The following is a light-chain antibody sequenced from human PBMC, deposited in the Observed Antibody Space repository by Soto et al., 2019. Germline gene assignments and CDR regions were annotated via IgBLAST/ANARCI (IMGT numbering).Light chain of an antibody. Sequence: AIRMTQSPSSLSASTGDRVTITCRASQGISSYLAWYQQKPGKAPKLLIYAASTLQSGVPSRFSGSGSGTDFTLTISCLQSEDFATYYCQQYYSYPLTFGGGIKVEFK. CDR1: QGISSY. CDR3: QQYYSYPLT. CDR2: AAS. J-gene: IGKJ4*01. V-gene: IGKV1-8*01.